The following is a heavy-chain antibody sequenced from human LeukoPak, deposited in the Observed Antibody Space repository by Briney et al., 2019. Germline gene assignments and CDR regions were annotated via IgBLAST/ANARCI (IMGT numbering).Heavy chain of an antibody. D-gene: IGHD6-19*01. CDR2: INPSGGST. V-gene: IGHV1-46*01. CDR3: ARDHGSGWYVY. CDR1: GYTFTSYY. Sequence: ASVKVSCKASGYTFTSYYMHWVRQAPGQGLEWMGIINPSGGSTSYAQKFQGRVTMTRDMSTSTVYMELRSLRSDDTAVYYCARDHGSGWYVYWGQGTLVTVSS. J-gene: IGHJ4*02.